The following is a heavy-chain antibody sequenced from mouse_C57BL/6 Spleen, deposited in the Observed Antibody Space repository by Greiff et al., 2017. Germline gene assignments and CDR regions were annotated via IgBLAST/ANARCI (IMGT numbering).Heavy chain of an antibody. D-gene: IGHD1-1*01. CDR1: GFTFSDFY. V-gene: IGHV7-1*01. CDR3: ARVPDYGSSDYYAMDY. CDR2: SRNKANDYTT. Sequence: EVQLQQSGGGLVQSGRSLRLSCATSGFTFSDFYMEWVRQAPGKGLEWIAASRNKANDYTTEYSASVKGRFIVSRDTSQSILYRQMNALRAEDTAIYYCARVPDYGSSDYYAMDYWGQGTSVTVSS. J-gene: IGHJ4*01.